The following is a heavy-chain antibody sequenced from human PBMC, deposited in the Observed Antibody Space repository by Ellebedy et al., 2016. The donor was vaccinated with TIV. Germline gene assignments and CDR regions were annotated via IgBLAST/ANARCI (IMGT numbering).Heavy chain of an antibody. J-gene: IGHJ5*02. CDR1: GFTFSSYW. V-gene: IGHV3-7*04. D-gene: IGHD3-10*01. CDR2: IKQDGSEK. Sequence: GGSLRLSCTASGFTFSSYWMHWVRQAPGKGLEWVANIKQDGSEKYYVDSVKGRITISRDNAKNSVYLQINSLRAEDTAVYYCASEVGGSGSSWGQGTLVTVSS. CDR3: ASEVGGSGSS.